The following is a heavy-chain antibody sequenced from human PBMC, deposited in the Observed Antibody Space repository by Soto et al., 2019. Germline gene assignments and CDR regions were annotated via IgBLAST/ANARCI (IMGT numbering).Heavy chain of an antibody. D-gene: IGHD6-19*01. CDR2: TGGGRT. CDR3: ARPAIAVAGTRWFDP. CDR1: GFTSSTSA. J-gene: IGHJ5*02. Sequence: EVKLLESGGGLVQPGGSLRLSCVASGFTSSTSAINWVRQAPGKGLEWVSGTGGGRTYYADSVKGRFTISRDDARNTLYLQMNSLRVEETAGYYCARPAIAVAGTRWFDPCRQGTLVTVSS. V-gene: IGHV3-23*01.